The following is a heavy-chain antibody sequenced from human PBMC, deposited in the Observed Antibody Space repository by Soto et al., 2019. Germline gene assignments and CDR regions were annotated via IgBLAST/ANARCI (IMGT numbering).Heavy chain of an antibody. Sequence: PSETLSLTCAVYGGSFSGYYWSCIRQPPGKGLEWIGEINHSGSTNYNPSLKSRVTISVDTSKNQFSLKLSSVTAADTAVYYCARGYPSYSSSWFYYWGQGTLVTVSS. D-gene: IGHD6-13*01. V-gene: IGHV4-34*01. CDR2: INHSGST. J-gene: IGHJ4*02. CDR1: GGSFSGYY. CDR3: ARGYPSYSSSWFYY.